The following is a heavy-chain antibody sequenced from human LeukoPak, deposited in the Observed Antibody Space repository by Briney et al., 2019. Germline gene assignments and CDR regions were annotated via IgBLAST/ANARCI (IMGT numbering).Heavy chain of an antibody. Sequence: SETLSLTCTVSSGSISSSSYYWGWIRQPPGKGLEWIGSIYYSGSTYYNPSLKSRVTISVDTSKNQFSLKLSSVTAADTAVYYCARQEIVGATDYWGQGTLVTVSS. V-gene: IGHV4-39*01. CDR1: SGSISSSSYY. J-gene: IGHJ4*02. D-gene: IGHD1-26*01. CDR2: IYYSGST. CDR3: ARQEIVGATDY.